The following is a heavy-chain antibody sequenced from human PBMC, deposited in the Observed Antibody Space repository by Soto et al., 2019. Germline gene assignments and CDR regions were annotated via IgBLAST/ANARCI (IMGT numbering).Heavy chain of an antibody. Sequence: GGSLRLSCAASGFTFSSYGMHWVRQAPGKGLEWVAVISYDGSNKYYADSVKGRFTISRDNSKNTLYLQMNSLRAEDTAVYYCAKDSASGYDRQGYYYYGMDVWGQGTTVTVSS. CDR1: GFTFSSYG. J-gene: IGHJ6*02. CDR3: AKDSASGYDRQGYYYYGMDV. D-gene: IGHD5-12*01. CDR2: ISYDGSNK. V-gene: IGHV3-30*18.